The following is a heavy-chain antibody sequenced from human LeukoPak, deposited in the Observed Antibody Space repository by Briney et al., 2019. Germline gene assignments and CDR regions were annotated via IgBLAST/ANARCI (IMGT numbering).Heavy chain of an antibody. V-gene: IGHV3-48*03. CDR3: ARIMITVTTSDY. CDR2: ISSSGTTI. Sequence: GGSLRLSCAASGFTFSSYEMNWVRQAPGKGLEWLSCISSSGTTIKYADSVKGRFTISRDNAKNSLYLQVNSLRAEDTAVYYCARIMITVTTSDYWGQGTLVTVSS. J-gene: IGHJ4*02. CDR1: GFTFSSYE. D-gene: IGHD4-17*01.